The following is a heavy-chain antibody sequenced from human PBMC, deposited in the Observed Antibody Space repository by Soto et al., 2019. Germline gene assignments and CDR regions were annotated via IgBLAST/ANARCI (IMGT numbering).Heavy chain of an antibody. V-gene: IGHV5-10-1*01. CDR3: ARTSMQSRGYSYGHGGMDV. J-gene: IGHJ6*02. CDR1: GYSFTSFW. Sequence: GESLKISCKGSGYSFTSFWINWVRHMPGIGLEWMGRIDPSDSYTNYSPSFQGHVTISADKSISTAYLQWSSLKASDTAMYYCARTSMQSRGYSYGHGGMDVWGQGTTVTVSS. CDR2: IDPSDSYT. D-gene: IGHD5-18*01.